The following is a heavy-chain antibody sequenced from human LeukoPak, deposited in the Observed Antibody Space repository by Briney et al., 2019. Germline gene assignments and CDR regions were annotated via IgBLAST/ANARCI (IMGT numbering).Heavy chain of an antibody. CDR3: AKDRRITIFGVVTRSRLDP. D-gene: IGHD3-3*01. CDR1: GFTFSDYY. J-gene: IGHJ5*02. V-gene: IGHV3-11*01. Sequence: PGGSLRLSCAAYGFTFSDYYMSWIRQAPGKGLEWVSYISSSGSTTYYADSVKGRFTISRDNSKNTLYLQMNSLRAEDTAVYYCAKDRRITIFGVVTRSRLDPWGQGTLVTVSS. CDR2: ISSSGSTT.